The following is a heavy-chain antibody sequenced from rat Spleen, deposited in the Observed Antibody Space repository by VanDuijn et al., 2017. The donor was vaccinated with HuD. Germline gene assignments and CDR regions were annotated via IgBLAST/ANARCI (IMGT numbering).Heavy chain of an antibody. CDR3: IRERYGNPASYYFDY. Sequence: QVQLKESGPGLVQPSQTLSLTCTVSGFSLSRHGVIWVRQPPGKGLEWMGVIWGNGSPNYNSPLKSRLSISRDTSKSQVFLKMNSLQTEDTAIYFCIRERYGNPASYYFDYWGQGVMVTVSS. J-gene: IGHJ2*01. V-gene: IGHV2-13*01. CDR2: IWGNGSP. D-gene: IGHD1-7*01. CDR1: GFSLSRHG.